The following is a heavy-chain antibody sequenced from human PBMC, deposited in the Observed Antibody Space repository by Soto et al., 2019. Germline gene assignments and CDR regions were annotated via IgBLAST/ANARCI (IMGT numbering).Heavy chain of an antibody. V-gene: IGHV1-69*01. CDR3: VRDMRFLEWFDQKDRSLWGPYSMDV. CDR1: GGTFSSYA. D-gene: IGHD3-3*01. Sequence: QVQLVQSGAEVKKPGSSVKVSCKASGGTFSSYAISWVRQAPGQGLEWMGGIIPIFGTANYAQKFQGRVTITADESTSTAYMELSSRRSEDTAVYYCVRDMRFLEWFDQKDRSLWGPYSMDVWGQGTTVTVSS. J-gene: IGHJ6*02. CDR2: IIPIFGTA.